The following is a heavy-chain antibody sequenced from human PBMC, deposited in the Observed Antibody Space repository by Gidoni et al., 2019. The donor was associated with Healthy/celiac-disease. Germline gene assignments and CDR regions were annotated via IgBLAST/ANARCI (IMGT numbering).Heavy chain of an antibody. CDR3: ARDDGGFDY. Sequence: EVQLVESGAGLVQPAAPLRLSFAASGFTFSSYEMNWVRQAPGKGLEWVSYISSSGSTIYSADSVKGRFTISRDNAKNSLYLKMNSLRAEDTAVYYCARDDGGFDYWGQGTLVTVSS. D-gene: IGHD3-16*01. V-gene: IGHV3-48*03. CDR2: ISSSGSTI. CDR1: GFTFSSYE. J-gene: IGHJ4*02.